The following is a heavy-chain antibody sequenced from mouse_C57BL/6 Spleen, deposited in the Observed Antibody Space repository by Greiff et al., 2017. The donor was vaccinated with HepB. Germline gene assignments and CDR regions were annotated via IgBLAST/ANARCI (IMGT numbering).Heavy chain of an antibody. V-gene: IGHV1-80*01. J-gene: IGHJ4*01. CDR2: IYPGDGDT. D-gene: IGHD1-1*01. Sequence: VQLQQSGASVKISCKASGYAFSSYWMNWVKQRPGKGLEWIGQIYPGDGDTNYNGKFKGKATLTADKSTSTAYMQLSSLTSEDSAVYFCARGTTVAMDYWGQGTSVTVSS. CDR3: ARGTTVAMDY. CDR1: GYAFSSYW.